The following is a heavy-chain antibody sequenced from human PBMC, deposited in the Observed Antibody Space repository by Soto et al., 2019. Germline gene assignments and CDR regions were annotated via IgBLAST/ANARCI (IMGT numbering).Heavy chain of an antibody. D-gene: IGHD3-3*01. CDR1: GFTFSSYA. J-gene: IGHJ4*02. Sequence: GGSLRLSCAASGFTFSSYAMSWVRQAPGKGLEWVSALSGSGGSTYYADSVKGRFTISRDNSKNTLYLQMNSLRAEDTAVYYCAKDSDFWSGYTLVDYFDYWGQGTLVTVSS. CDR2: LSGSGGST. CDR3: AKDSDFWSGYTLVDYFDY. V-gene: IGHV3-23*01.